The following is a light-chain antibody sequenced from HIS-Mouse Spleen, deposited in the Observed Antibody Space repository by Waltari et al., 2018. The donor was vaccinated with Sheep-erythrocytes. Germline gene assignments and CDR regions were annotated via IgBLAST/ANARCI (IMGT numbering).Light chain of an antibody. CDR2: QDS. J-gene: IGLJ1*01. V-gene: IGLV3-1*01. CDR1: KLWDKY. Sequence: SYELTQPPSVSVSPGQTASIPFPGQKLWDKYACWYPQKPGQSPVLVIYQDSKRPSGIPERFSGSNSGNTATLTISGTQAMDEADYYCQAWDSSTYVFGTGTKVTVL. CDR3: QAWDSSTYV.